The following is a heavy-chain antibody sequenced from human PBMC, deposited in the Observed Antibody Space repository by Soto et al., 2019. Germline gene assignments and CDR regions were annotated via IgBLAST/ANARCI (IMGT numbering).Heavy chain of an antibody. CDR1: CGSITTGGYY. CDR2: RYYSEST. CDR3: ARTKCSGGSCYSWSLDY. J-gene: IGHJ4*02. D-gene: IGHD2-15*01. V-gene: IGHV4-31*03. Sequence: SETLSLTCTVSCGSITTGGYYWSWIRQLPGKGLEWIGHRYYSESTYYNPSPKSRVSISLDTSKNQFSLKLSFVTAADTAMYYCARTKCSGGSCYSWSLDYWGQGTPVTSPQ.